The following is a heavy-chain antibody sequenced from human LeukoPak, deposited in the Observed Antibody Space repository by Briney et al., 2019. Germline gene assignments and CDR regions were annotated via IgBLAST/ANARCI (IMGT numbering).Heavy chain of an antibody. CDR3: ARAGSSSWTAADAFDI. CDR2: ISSSGSTI. CDR1: GFTFSSYE. D-gene: IGHD6-13*01. J-gene: IGHJ3*02. Sequence: GGSLRLSCAASGFTFSSYEMNWVRQAPGKGLEWVSYISSSGSTIYYADSVKGRFTISRDNAKNSLYLQMNSLRAEDTALYYCARAGSSSWTAADAFDIWGQGTMVTVSS. V-gene: IGHV3-48*03.